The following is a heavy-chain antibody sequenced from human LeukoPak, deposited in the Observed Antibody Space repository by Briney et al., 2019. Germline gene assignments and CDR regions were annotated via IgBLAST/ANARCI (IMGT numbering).Heavy chain of an antibody. CDR1: GGSISSSSYY. V-gene: IGHV4-39*07. Sequence: PSETLSLTCTVSGGSISSSSYYWGWIRQPPGKGLEWIGSINYSGSTYYNPSLKSRVTISVDTSKNQFSLKLSSVTAADTAVFYCARVWAMIDHFSSFDYWGQGTLVTVSS. CDR2: INYSGST. J-gene: IGHJ4*02. D-gene: IGHD5-12*01. CDR3: ARVWAMIDHFSSFDY.